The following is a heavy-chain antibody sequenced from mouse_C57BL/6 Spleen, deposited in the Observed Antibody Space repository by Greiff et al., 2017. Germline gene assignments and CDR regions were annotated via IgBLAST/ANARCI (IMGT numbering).Heavy chain of an antibody. CDR2: IDPNSGGT. V-gene: IGHV1-72*01. J-gene: IGHJ2*01. D-gene: IGHD2-5*01. CDR3: ARGSYSNYEDDFDY. Sequence: QVQLKQPGAELVKPGASVKLSCKASGYTFTSYWMHWVKQRPGRGLEWIGRIDPNSGGTKYNEKFKSKATLTVDKPSSTAYMQLSSLTSEDSAVYYCARGSYSNYEDDFDYWGQGTTLTVSS. CDR1: GYTFTSYW.